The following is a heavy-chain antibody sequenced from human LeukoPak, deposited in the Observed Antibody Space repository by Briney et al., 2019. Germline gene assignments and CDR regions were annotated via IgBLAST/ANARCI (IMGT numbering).Heavy chain of an antibody. CDR2: LNEDGCFT. Sequence: GGSLRVSCAAPGFTFSNYRMYWVRQVAGKGPVCVSRLNEDGCFTSYAASVMGRFTISRDNARNSLYLKMISLRAEDTDIYYCASDLSGARDSWGQGTLVTVSS. CDR3: ASDLSGARDS. V-gene: IGHV3-74*01. J-gene: IGHJ4*02. D-gene: IGHD1-26*01. CDR1: GFTFSNYR.